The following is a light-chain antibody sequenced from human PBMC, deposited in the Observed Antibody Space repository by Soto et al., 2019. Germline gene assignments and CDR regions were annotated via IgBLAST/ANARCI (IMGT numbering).Light chain of an antibody. Sequence: ELVLTQSPGTLSLSPGERATLSCRASQSISTNLAWYQQRPGQAPRLLIFGASTRATGIPARFSGSGSGTEFTLTISSLRSEDFAVYYCQQYNNWPLTFGGGTKVDIK. CDR1: QSISTN. CDR3: QQYNNWPLT. J-gene: IGKJ4*01. V-gene: IGKV3-15*01. CDR2: GAS.